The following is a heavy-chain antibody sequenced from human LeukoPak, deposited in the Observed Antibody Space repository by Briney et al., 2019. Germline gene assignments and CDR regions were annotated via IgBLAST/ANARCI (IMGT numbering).Heavy chain of an antibody. V-gene: IGHV4-39*01. Sequence: SETLSLTCAVYGGSFSSYYWGWIRQPPGKGLEWIGSIYYSGSTYYNPSLKSRVTISVDTSKNQFSLKLSSVTAADTAVYYCASRRGSYYYDSSGYPFDYWGQGTLVTVSS. J-gene: IGHJ4*02. CDR1: GGSFSSYY. CDR2: IYYSGST. D-gene: IGHD3-22*01. CDR3: ASRRGSYYYDSSGYPFDY.